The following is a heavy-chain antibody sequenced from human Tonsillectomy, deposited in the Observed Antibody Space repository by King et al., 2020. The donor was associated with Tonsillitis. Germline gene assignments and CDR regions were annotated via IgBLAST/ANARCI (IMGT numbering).Heavy chain of an antibody. Sequence: VRQAPGMGLEWVANIKQDGSEKYYLDSVTGRFTISRDDAKNSLYLQRNSLRAEDTALYYCARSTPLRGYVSSFDIWGQGTMVTVSS. CDR3: ARSTPLRGYVSSFDI. CDR2: IKQDGSEK. D-gene: IGHD3-16*01. J-gene: IGHJ3*02. V-gene: IGHV3-7*03.